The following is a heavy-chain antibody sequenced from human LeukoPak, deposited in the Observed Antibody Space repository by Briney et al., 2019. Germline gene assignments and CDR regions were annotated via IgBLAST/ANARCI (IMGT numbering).Heavy chain of an antibody. Sequence: HSGGSLRLSCAASGFTFSSYGMHWVRQAPGKGLEWVAFIRYDGSNKYYADSVKGRFTISRDNSKNTLYLQMNSLRAEDTAVYYCAKDQYCSGGSCFRWFDPWGQGTLVTVSS. CDR2: IRYDGSNK. CDR3: AKDQYCSGGSCFRWFDP. J-gene: IGHJ5*02. CDR1: GFTFSSYG. V-gene: IGHV3-30*02. D-gene: IGHD2-15*01.